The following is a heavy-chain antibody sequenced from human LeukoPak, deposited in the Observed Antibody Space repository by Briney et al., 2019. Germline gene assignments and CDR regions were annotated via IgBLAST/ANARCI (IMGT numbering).Heavy chain of an antibody. D-gene: IGHD6-6*01. V-gene: IGHV3-11*04. Sequence: GGSLRLSCAASGFTFSDYYMSWIRQAPGKGLEWVSYISSSGSTIYYADSVKGRFTISRDNAKNSLYLQMNSLRAEDTAVYYCASIDSSSSSINYWGQGTLVTVSS. CDR3: ASIDSSSSSINY. CDR2: ISSSGSTI. CDR1: GFTFSDYY. J-gene: IGHJ4*02.